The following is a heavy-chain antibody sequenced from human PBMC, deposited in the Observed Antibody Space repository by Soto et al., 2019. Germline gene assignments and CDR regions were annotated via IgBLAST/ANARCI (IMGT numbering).Heavy chain of an antibody. Sequence: SVKVSCKASGYTFTYRYLHWVRQAPGQALEWMGWITPFNGNTNYAQKFQDRVTITRDRSMSTAYMELSSLRSEDTAMYYCATRLSDYDALTGAFDIWGQGTMVTVSS. CDR1: GYTFTYRY. D-gene: IGHD1-20*01. J-gene: IGHJ3*02. V-gene: IGHV1-45*02. CDR3: ATRLSDYDALTGAFDI. CDR2: ITPFNGNT.